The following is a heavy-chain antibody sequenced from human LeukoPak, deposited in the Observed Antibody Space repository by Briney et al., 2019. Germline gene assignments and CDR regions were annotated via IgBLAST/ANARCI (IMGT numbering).Heavy chain of an antibody. CDR2: IYHSGST. D-gene: IGHD3-9*01. J-gene: IGHJ5*02. CDR1: GGSISSGGYS. Sequence: PSETLSLTCAGSGGSISSGGYSWSWIRQPPGKGLEWIGYIYHSGSTYYNPSLESRVIISVDRSKNQFSLKLSSVTAADTAVYYCARYDILTSSFDPWGQGTLVTVSS. CDR3: ARYDILTSSFDP. V-gene: IGHV4-30-2*01.